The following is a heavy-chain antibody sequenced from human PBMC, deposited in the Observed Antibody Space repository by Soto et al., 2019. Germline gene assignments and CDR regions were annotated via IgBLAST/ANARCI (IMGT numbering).Heavy chain of an antibody. CDR3: ARSLIVGVFIQYFQH. D-gene: IGHD3-3*01. CDR1: GGTFSSYA. V-gene: IGHV1-69*01. Sequence: QVQLVQPGAEVKKPASSVKVSCKASGGTFSSYAISWVRQAPGQGLEWMGGIIPIFGTANYAQKFQGRVTITADESTSTAYMELISLRSEDTAVYYWARSLIVGVFIQYFQHWGQGTLVTVSS. J-gene: IGHJ1*01. CDR2: IIPIFGTA.